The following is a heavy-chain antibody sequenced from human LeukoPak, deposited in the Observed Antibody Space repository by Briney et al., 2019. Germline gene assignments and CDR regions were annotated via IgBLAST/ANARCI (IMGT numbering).Heavy chain of an antibody. V-gene: IGHV1-2*02. CDR2: INPNSGGT. J-gene: IGHJ3*02. CDR1: GYTFTGHY. CDR3: ARYYYYDSSGYYAVDI. D-gene: IGHD3-22*01. Sequence: AASVKVSCKASGYTFTGHYMHWVRQAPGQGLEWMGWINPNSGGTNYAQKFQGRVTMTRDTSISTVYMELSSLRSDDTAVYYCARYYYYDSSGYYAVDIWGQGTMVTVSS.